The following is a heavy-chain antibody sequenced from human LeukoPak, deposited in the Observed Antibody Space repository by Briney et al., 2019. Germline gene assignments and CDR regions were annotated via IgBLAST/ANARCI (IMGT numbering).Heavy chain of an antibody. CDR1: GGSISSGSYY. CDR3: ARVSWIQLANYYYYMDV. D-gene: IGHD5-18*01. J-gene: IGHJ6*03. CDR2: IYTSGST. V-gene: IGHV4-61*02. Sequence: SETLSLTCTVSGGSISSGSYYWSWIRQPAGKGLEWIGRIYTSGSTNYNPSLKSRVTISVDTSKNQFSLKLSSVTAADTAVYYCARVSWIQLANYYYYMDVWGKGTTVTVSS.